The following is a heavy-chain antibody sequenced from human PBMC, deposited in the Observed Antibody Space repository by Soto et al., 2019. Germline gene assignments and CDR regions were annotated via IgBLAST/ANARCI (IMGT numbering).Heavy chain of an antibody. Sequence: QVQLVQSGAEVKKPGASVKVSCKASGYTFTSYDINWVRQATGQGLEWMGWMNPNSGNTGYAQKFQGRVAMTRNTSISTAYMELSSLRSEDTAVYYCARGHSGSYYVGYGMDVWGQGTTVTVSS. J-gene: IGHJ6*02. V-gene: IGHV1-8*01. CDR3: ARGHSGSYYVGYGMDV. CDR2: MNPNSGNT. D-gene: IGHD1-26*01. CDR1: GYTFTSYD.